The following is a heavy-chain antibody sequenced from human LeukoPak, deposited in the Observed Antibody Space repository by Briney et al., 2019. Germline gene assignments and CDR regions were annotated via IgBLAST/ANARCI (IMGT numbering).Heavy chain of an antibody. D-gene: IGHD2/OR15-2a*01. CDR2: IKPSGGST. V-gene: IGHV1-46*04. CDR1: GYTFTSYY. J-gene: IGHJ4*02. Sequence: ASVKVSCKASGYTFTSYYTHWVRHAPGQGLEWMGIIKPSGGSTLYAQKLQGRVTVTSDMSTSTVYVELSSLRSEDTAVYYCAREVPENFNFDYWGQGTLVTVSS. CDR3: AREVPENFNFDY.